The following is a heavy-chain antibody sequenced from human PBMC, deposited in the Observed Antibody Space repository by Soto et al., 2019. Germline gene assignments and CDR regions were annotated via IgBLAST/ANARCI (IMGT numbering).Heavy chain of an antibody. CDR2: ISYDGSNK. D-gene: IGHD3-22*01. V-gene: IGHV3-30-3*01. Sequence: QVQLVESGGGVVQPGRSLRLSCAASGFTFSSYAMHWVRQAPGKGLEWVAVISYDGSNKHYADSVKGRVTISRDNSKNTLYLQRNRLRDEDTAVYYCARVEGPYDRSGYYFYWGQGTLVTVSS. J-gene: IGHJ4*02. CDR1: GFTFSSYA. CDR3: ARVEGPYDRSGYYFY.